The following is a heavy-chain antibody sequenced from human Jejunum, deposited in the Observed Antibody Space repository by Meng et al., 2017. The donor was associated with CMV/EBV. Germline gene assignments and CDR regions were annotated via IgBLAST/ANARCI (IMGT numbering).Heavy chain of an antibody. D-gene: IGHD1-14*01. J-gene: IGHJ4*02. Sequence: WTVSGCTISSSSNCWSWHRQPQGKGLEWIGTDYCGGSSYSNPSLKSRLTITVDASKNQFSLKMRSVTAADTAVYYCARSPSITPFDYWGQGILVTVSS. V-gene: IGHV4-39*01. CDR2: DYCGGSS. CDR3: ARSPSITPFDY. CDR1: GCTISSSSNC.